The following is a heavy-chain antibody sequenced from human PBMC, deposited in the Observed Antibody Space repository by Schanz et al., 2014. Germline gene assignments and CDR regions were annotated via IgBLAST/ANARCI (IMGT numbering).Heavy chain of an antibody. J-gene: IGHJ6*03. CDR1: GFIVRSNY. CDR2: ISWNSGTI. Sequence: PGGSLRLSCAVSGFIVRSNYMTWVRQAPGKGLEWVSVISWNSGTIGYAGSVRGRFTISRDSAKNSLYLQMNSLRPEDTALYYCAKGSRSGSKVMDVWGKGTTVTVSS. V-gene: IGHV3-9*01. CDR3: AKGSRSGSKVMDV. D-gene: IGHD3-10*01.